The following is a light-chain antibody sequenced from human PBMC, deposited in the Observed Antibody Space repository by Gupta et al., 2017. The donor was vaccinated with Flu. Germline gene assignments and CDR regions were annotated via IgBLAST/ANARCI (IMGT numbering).Light chain of an antibody. CDR2: GAS. V-gene: IGKV3-20*01. CDR3: QRYGNSPLT. Sequence: EIVLTQSPGTLSLSPGERATLSCRASQSISSDYLAWYQQKPGQAPSLLIYGASSRATGIPDRFSGSGSGTDFTLTISSLEPDDFAVYYCQRYGNSPLTFGGGTKLELK. CDR1: QSISSDY. J-gene: IGKJ4*01.